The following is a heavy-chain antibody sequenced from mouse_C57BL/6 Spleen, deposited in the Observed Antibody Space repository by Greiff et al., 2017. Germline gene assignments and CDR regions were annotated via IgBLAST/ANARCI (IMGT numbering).Heavy chain of an antibody. CDR3: ARDRAVVAPYAMDY. CDR2: LSDGGSYT. Sequence: EVKLVESGGGLVKPGGSLKLSCAASGFTFSSYAMSWVRQTPEKRLEWVATLSDGGSYTYYPDNVKGRFTISRDNAKNNLYLQMSHLKSEDTAMYYCARDRAVVAPYAMDYWGQGTSVTVSS. D-gene: IGHD1-1*01. J-gene: IGHJ4*01. CDR1: GFTFSSYA. V-gene: IGHV5-4*01.